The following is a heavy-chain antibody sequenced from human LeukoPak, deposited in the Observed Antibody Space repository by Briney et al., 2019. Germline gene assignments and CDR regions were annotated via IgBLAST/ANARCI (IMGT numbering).Heavy chain of an antibody. Sequence: SETLSLTCTVSGGSISSYYWSWIRQPPGKGLEWIGYIYYSGSTNYNPPLKSRVTISVDTSKNQFSLKLSSVTAADTAVYYCARAGGYGLFDYWGQGTLVTVSS. J-gene: IGHJ4*02. CDR1: GGSISSYY. CDR2: IYYSGST. V-gene: IGHV4-59*01. D-gene: IGHD5-12*01. CDR3: ARAGGYGLFDY.